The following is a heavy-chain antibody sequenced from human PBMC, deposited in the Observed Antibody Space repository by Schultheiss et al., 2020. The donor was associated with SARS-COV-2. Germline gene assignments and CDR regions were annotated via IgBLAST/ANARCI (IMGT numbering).Heavy chain of an antibody. D-gene: IGHD5-12*01. V-gene: IGHV4-59*01. J-gene: IGHJ4*02. Sequence: SETLSLTCTVSGGSISSYYWSWIRQPPGKGLEWIGYIYYSGSTNYNPSLKSRVTISVDTSKNQFSLRLSSVSAADTAVYYCAKGESGYDFPPFDNWGQGTLVTVSS. CDR3: AKGESGYDFPPFDN. CDR2: IYYSGST. CDR1: GGSISSYY.